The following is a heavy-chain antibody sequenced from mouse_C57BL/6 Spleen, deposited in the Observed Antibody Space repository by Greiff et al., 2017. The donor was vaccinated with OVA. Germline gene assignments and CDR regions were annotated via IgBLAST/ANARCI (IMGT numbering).Heavy chain of an antibody. Sequence: QVQLQQSDAELVKPGASVKLSCKVSGYTFTDHSIHWMKQRPEQGLEWIGYIYPRDGSTKYNEKFKGKATLTADKSSSTAYMQLNSLTSEDSAVYFCARDYGSSYLYYFDYWGQGTTLTVSS. CDR2: IYPRDGST. J-gene: IGHJ2*01. V-gene: IGHV1-78*01. CDR1: GYTFTDHS. D-gene: IGHD1-1*01. CDR3: ARDYGSSYLYYFDY.